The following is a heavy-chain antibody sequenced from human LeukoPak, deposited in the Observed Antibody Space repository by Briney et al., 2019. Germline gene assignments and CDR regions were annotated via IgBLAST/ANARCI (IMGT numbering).Heavy chain of an antibody. Sequence: ASVKVSCKASGSTFSGYYMHGVRQAPGQGLEWMGWINPNSGGTNYAQKFQGRVTMTRDTSISTAYMELSRLRSDDTAVYYCARGYGDYGNYWGQGTLVTVSS. V-gene: IGHV1-2*02. CDR1: GSTFSGYY. CDR3: ARGYGDYGNY. CDR2: INPNSGGT. J-gene: IGHJ4*02. D-gene: IGHD4-17*01.